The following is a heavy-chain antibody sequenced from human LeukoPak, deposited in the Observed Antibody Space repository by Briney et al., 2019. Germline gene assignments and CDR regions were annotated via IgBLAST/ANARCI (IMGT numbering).Heavy chain of an antibody. CDR3: AKAPGGVRAASFDY. CDR1: GFTFSSYA. Sequence: GGSLRLSCAASGFTFSSYAMSWVRQAPGKGLEWVSAISNSGDNTYYADSVKGRFTISRDNSKNTLYLQMNSLRGEDTAVYYCAKAPGGVRAASFDYWGQGTLVTVSS. D-gene: IGHD1-26*01. CDR2: ISNSGDNT. V-gene: IGHV3-23*01. J-gene: IGHJ4*02.